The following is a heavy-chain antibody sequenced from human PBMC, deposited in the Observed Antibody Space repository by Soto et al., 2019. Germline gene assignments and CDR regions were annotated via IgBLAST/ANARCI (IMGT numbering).Heavy chain of an antibody. Sequence: SETLSLTCTVSGGSISSYYWSWIRQPPGKGLEWIGEINQSGSTTHNPSLKSRVTISVDTSKNQFSLKLSSVTAADTAVYYCARSPTYDFWSGNGMDVWGQGTTVTVSS. CDR2: INQSGST. J-gene: IGHJ6*02. V-gene: IGHV4-34*01. CDR1: GGSISSYY. CDR3: ARSPTYDFWSGNGMDV. D-gene: IGHD3-3*01.